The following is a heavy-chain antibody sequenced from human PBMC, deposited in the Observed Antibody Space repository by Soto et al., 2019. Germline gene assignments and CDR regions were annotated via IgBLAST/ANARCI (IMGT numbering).Heavy chain of an antibody. V-gene: IGHV4-59*08. CDR2: IYYSGST. D-gene: IGHD5-18*01. CDR1: GGSISSYY. CDR3: ARHRYSYGVYYFDY. Sequence: SETLSLTCTVSGGSISSYYWSWIRQPPGKGLECIGYIYYSGSTNYNPSLTSRVTISVDTSKNQFSLKLSSVTAADTAVYYCARHRYSYGVYYFDYWGQGTLVTVSS. J-gene: IGHJ4*02.